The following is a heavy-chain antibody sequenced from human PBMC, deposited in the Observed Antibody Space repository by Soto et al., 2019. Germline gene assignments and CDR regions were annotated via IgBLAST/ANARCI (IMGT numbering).Heavy chain of an antibody. V-gene: IGHV3-23*01. Sequence: EVQLLESGGDLVQPGGSLRLSCAASGFTFSSYAMSWARQAPGKGLEWVSSIGVSGSTYYDDSVRGRLTISRDNSKNTLYLQMNSLIAEDTAVYYCAKNYFFDRWGQGAPVTVSS. CDR1: GFTFSSYA. J-gene: IGHJ4*02. CDR3: AKNYFFDR. CDR2: IGVSGST.